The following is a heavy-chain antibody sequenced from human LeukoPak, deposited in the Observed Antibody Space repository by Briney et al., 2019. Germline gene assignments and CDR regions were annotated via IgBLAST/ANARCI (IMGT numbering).Heavy chain of an antibody. CDR1: GFTFNTYA. CDR2: NSGSGGST. V-gene: IGHV3-23*01. D-gene: IGHD6-19*01. J-gene: IGHJ4*02. Sequence: GGSLRLSCAASGFTFNTYAMSWVRQAPGKGLEWVSSNSGSGGSTYYADSVKGRFTISRDNSKNTLYLQMNSLRAEDTAVYYCARDEQWLVLGDYWGQGTLVTASS. CDR3: ARDEQWLVLGDY.